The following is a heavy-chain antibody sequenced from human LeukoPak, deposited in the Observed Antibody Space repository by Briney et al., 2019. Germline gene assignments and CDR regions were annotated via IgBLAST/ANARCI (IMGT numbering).Heavy chain of an antibody. Sequence: GGSLRLSCAASGFTFSNSWMSWVRQGPGMGLEFVANIKQDGSEMYYVDSVKGRFTISRDNAKNSLYLQMNSLRVEDTAVYYCASGNHFDYWGQGTLVTVSS. D-gene: IGHD1-14*01. CDR1: GFTFSNSW. J-gene: IGHJ4*02. CDR3: ASGNHFDY. CDR2: IKQDGSEM. V-gene: IGHV3-7*01.